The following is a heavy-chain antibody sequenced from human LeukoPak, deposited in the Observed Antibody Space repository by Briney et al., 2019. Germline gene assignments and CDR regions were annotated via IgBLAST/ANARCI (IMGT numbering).Heavy chain of an antibody. V-gene: IGHV1-2*02. CDR1: GYTFTSYY. D-gene: IGHD6-13*01. Sequence: GASVKVSCKASGYTFTSYYMHWVRQAPGQGLEWMGWINPNSGGTNYAQKFQGRVTMTRDTSISTAYMELSRLRSEDTAVYYCARDPGVIAAADTFFDYWGQGTLVTVSS. CDR2: INPNSGGT. CDR3: ARDPGVIAAADTFFDY. J-gene: IGHJ4*02.